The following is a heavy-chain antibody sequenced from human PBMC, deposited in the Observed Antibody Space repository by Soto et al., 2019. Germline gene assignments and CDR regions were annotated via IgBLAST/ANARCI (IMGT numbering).Heavy chain of an antibody. CDR2: ISWNSGSI. D-gene: IGHD6-13*01. Sequence: EVQLVESGGGLVQPGRSLRLSCAASGFTFDDYAMHWVRQAPGKGLEWVSGISWNSGSIGYADSVKGRFTISRDNAKNSLYLQMNSLRAEDTALYYCAKDSGTGSSRWYWYFDLWGRGTLVTVSS. V-gene: IGHV3-9*01. CDR1: GFTFDDYA. CDR3: AKDSGTGSSRWYWYFDL. J-gene: IGHJ2*01.